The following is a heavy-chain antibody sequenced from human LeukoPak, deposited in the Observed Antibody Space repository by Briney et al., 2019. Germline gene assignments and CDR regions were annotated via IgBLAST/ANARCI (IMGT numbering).Heavy chain of an antibody. CDR1: GGSISSGDYY. J-gene: IGHJ4*02. CDR3: ARGPMDIVATNFDY. CDR2: IYYSGST. V-gene: IGHV4-30-4*01. D-gene: IGHD5-12*01. Sequence: PSETLSLTCTVSGGSISSGDYYWSWIRQPPGKGLEWIGYIYYSGSTYYNPSLKSRVTISVDTSKNQFSLKLSSVTAADTAVYYCARGPMDIVATNFDYWGQGTLVTVSS.